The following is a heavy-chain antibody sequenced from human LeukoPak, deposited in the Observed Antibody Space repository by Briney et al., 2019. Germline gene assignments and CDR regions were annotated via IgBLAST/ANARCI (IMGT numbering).Heavy chain of an antibody. D-gene: IGHD4-11*01. Sequence: QPGGSLRLSCAASGFTFSRSWMSCVRRAPGKGLEWVANMGPDGRDKHDVDSVKGRFIISRDNTKNSLYLQMNSLRPEDTAVYYCATNNDFRFEFWGQGALVTVSS. CDR1: GFTFSRSW. CDR2: MGPDGRDK. J-gene: IGHJ4*02. CDR3: ATNNDFRFEF. V-gene: IGHV3-7*01.